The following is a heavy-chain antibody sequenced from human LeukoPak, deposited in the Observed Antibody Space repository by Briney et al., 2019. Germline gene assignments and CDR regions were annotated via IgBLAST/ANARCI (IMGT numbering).Heavy chain of an antibody. CDR2: ISWNSGSI. Sequence: PGRSLRLSCAASGFTFDDYAMHWVRQAPGKGLEWVSGISWNSGSIGYADSVKGRFTISRDNAKNSLYLQMNSLRAEDTAVYYCARAPRGSYKLTDYWGQGTLVTVSS. J-gene: IGHJ4*02. CDR1: GFTFDDYA. V-gene: IGHV3-9*01. CDR3: ARAPRGSYKLTDY. D-gene: IGHD1-26*01.